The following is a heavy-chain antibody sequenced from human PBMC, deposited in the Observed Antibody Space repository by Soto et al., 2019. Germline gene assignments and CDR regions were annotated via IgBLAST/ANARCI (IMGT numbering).Heavy chain of an antibody. CDR3: AKAKKYDILRAWDALDS. V-gene: IGHV3-23*01. D-gene: IGHD3-9*01. Sequence: EVQVLESGGGLVQPGGSLRLSCGASGFTISNFAMTWVRQAPGKGLEWVSAISGGGGGTYYADSVKGRFTISRDISQNXXYLQMSRLTAEDTAVYYCAKAKKYDILRAWDALDSWGQGTRVIVSS. CDR2: ISGGGGGT. CDR1: GFTISNFA. J-gene: IGHJ3*02.